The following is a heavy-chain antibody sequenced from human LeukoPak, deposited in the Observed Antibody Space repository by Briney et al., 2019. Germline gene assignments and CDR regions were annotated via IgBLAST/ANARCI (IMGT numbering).Heavy chain of an antibody. D-gene: IGHD3-10*01. J-gene: IGHJ4*02. CDR3: ARSRDEGTPFDY. CDR2: IRYDGSYK. Sequence: TGGSLRLSCAASGFTFSSYVMHWVRQAPGKGLEWVAFIRYDGSYKYYADSVKGRFTISRDNSKNTLYLQMNRLRAEDTAVYYCARSRDEGTPFDYWGQGTLVTVSS. V-gene: IGHV3-30*02. CDR1: GFTFSSYV.